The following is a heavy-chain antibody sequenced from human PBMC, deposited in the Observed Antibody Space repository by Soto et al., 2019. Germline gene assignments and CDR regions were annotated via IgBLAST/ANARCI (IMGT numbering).Heavy chain of an antibody. CDR1: GFTFSSYS. D-gene: IGHD3-22*01. V-gene: IGHV3-21*01. Sequence: GGSLRLSCAASGFTFSSYSMNWVRQAPGKGLEWVSSISSSSSYIYYADSVKGRFTISRDNAKNSLYLQMNSLRAEDTAVYYCARDSGNYYYDSSGYYPWGQGTLVTVSS. CDR3: ARDSGNYYYDSSGYYP. CDR2: ISSSSSYI. J-gene: IGHJ5*02.